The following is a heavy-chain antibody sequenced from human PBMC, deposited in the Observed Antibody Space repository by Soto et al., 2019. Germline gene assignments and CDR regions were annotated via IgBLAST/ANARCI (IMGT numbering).Heavy chain of an antibody. J-gene: IGHJ6*02. CDR2: INPNSGGT. CDR3: ARAASIDKIRMDV. Sequence: ASVKVSCKASGYTFTGYYMHWVRQAPGQGLEWMGWINPNSGGTNYAQKFQGWVTMTRDTSISTAYMELSRLRSDDTAVYYCARAASIDKIRMDVWGQGTTVTVSS. D-gene: IGHD2-15*01. CDR1: GYTFTGYY. V-gene: IGHV1-2*04.